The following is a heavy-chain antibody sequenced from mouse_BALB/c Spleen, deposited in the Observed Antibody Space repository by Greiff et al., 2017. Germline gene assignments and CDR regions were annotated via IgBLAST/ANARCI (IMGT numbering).Heavy chain of an antibody. CDR2: ISYSGST. Sequence: EVKLVESGPSLVKPSQTLSLTCSVTGDSITSGYWNWIRKFPGNKLEYMGYISYSGSTYYNPSLKSRISITRDTSKTQYYLQLNSVTTEDTATYYCASGDYYGSSPWFAYWGQGTLVTVSA. J-gene: IGHJ3*01. CDR1: GDSITSGY. D-gene: IGHD1-1*01. V-gene: IGHV3-8*02. CDR3: ASGDYYGSSPWFAY.